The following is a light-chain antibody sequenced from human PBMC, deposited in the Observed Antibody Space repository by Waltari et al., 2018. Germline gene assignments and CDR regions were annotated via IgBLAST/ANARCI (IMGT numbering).Light chain of an antibody. V-gene: IGLV2-14*03. CDR1: SSDVGFYNY. CDR2: DVY. CDR3: NSYTGSSSWL. Sequence: QSALTQPASVSGSPGQSITISCTGTSSDVGFYNYVSWYQQHPGKAPQLMIYDVYDRPSGVSIRFSGSKSGHTAFLTISGLQAEDEAEYYCNSYTGSSSWLFGGGTKLTGL. J-gene: IGLJ3*02.